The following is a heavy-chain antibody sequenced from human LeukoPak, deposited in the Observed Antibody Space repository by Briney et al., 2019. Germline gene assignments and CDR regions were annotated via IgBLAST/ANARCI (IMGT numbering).Heavy chain of an antibody. Sequence: PGGSLRLSCAASGFTVSSNYMSWVRQAPGKGLEWVSVVYSGGSTYYADSVKGRFTISRDNSKNTLYLQMNSLRAEDTAVYYCARVARKDRYYYDSSGYYHIDYWGQGTLVTVSS. CDR1: GFTVSSNY. CDR3: ARVARKDRYYYDSSGYYHIDY. D-gene: IGHD3-22*01. J-gene: IGHJ4*02. V-gene: IGHV3-66*01. CDR2: VYSGGST.